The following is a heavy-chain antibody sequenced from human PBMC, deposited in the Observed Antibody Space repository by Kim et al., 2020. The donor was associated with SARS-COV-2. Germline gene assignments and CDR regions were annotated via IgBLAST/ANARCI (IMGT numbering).Heavy chain of an antibody. J-gene: IGHJ4*02. V-gene: IGHV3-30*18. CDR1: GFTFNTYG. D-gene: IGHD1-26*01. Sequence: GGSLRVSCAASGFTFNTYGMHWVRQAPGKGLEWVAVISYDGSNKYYADSVKGRFTISRDNSKNTLYLQMNSLRIEDTAVYYCAKSFSGGYFGYDYWGQGTLVTVSS. CDR3: AKSFSGGYFGYDY. CDR2: ISYDGSNK.